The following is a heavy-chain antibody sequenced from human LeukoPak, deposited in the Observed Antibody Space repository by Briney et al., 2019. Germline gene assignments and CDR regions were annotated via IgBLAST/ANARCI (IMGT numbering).Heavy chain of an antibody. CDR1: GYTFTDYY. Sequence: GASVEVSCKASGYTFTDYYMHWVRQAPGQGLEWMGWINPNSGGTNYAQKFQGRVTMTRDTSISTAYMELSRLRSDDTAVYYCARADRYYYDSSGYYYFDYWGQGTLVTVSS. V-gene: IGHV1-2*02. J-gene: IGHJ4*02. D-gene: IGHD3-22*01. CDR3: ARADRYYYDSSGYYYFDY. CDR2: INPNSGGT.